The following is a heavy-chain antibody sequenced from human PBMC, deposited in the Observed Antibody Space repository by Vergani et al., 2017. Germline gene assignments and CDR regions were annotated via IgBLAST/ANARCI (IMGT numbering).Heavy chain of an antibody. V-gene: IGHV3-9*01. Sequence: EVQLVESGGGLVQPGRSLRLSCAASGFTFDDYAMHWVRQAPGKGLEWVSGISWNSGSIGYADSVKGRFTISRDNAKNSLYLQMNRLRAEDTALYYCATKDMVAFDIWGEGTMVTVSS. J-gene: IGHJ3*02. CDR1: GFTFDDYA. D-gene: IGHD2-8*01. CDR2: ISWNSGSI. CDR3: ATKDMVAFDI.